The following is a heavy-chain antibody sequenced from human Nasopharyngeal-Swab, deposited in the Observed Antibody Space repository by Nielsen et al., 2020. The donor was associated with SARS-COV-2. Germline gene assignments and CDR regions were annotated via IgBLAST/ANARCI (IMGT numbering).Heavy chain of an antibody. D-gene: IGHD4-17*01. Sequence: GGSLRLSCAASRFTFRNYAMAWVRQAPGKGLEWVSGISAGGATTDYSDSVKGRFTISRDNSKNTLYLQMNSLRAEDTAVYYCARGADYGDYVEAFDYWGQGTLVTVSS. CDR2: ISAGGATT. CDR1: RFTFRNYA. V-gene: IGHV3-23*01. J-gene: IGHJ4*02. CDR3: ARGADYGDYVEAFDY.